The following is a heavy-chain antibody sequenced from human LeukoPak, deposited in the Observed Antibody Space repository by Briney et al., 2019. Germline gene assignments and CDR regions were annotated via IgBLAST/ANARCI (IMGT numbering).Heavy chain of an antibody. J-gene: IGHJ4*02. Sequence: SETLSLTCAVSGGSISSGGYSWSWIRQPPGKGLEWIGYIYHSGSTYYNPSLKSRVTISVDRSKNQFSLKLSSVTAADTAVYYCARGSDDILTGYYRLYYFDYWGQGTLVTVSP. CDR1: GGSISSGGYS. D-gene: IGHD3-9*01. V-gene: IGHV4-30-2*01. CDR2: IYHSGST. CDR3: ARGSDDILTGYYRLYYFDY.